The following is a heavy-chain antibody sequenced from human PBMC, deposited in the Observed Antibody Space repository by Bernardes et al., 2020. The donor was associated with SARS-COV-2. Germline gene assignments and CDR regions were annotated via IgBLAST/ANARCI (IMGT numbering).Heavy chain of an antibody. D-gene: IGHD2-8*01. J-gene: IGHJ4*02. CDR2: INPDGSTP. CDR1: GFTFSTYW. CDR3: ARDLGYCTNGVCSP. Sequence: GSLRLSCAASGFTFSTYWMHWVRQVPGEGLVWVSRINPDGSTPDYADSVRGRFTISRDNAKNTLFLQMNGLRAEDTSLYYCARDLGYCTNGVCSPWGQGTLVTVSS. V-gene: IGHV3-74*01.